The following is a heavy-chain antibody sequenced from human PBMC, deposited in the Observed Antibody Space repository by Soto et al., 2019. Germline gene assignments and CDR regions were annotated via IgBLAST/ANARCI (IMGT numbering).Heavy chain of an antibody. CDR1: GFTFGSYG. CDR3: ESSRAEVYFDY. J-gene: IGHJ4*02. CDR2: IWYDGSNK. V-gene: IGHV3-33*01. Sequence: QVQLVESGGGVVQPGRSLRLSCAASGFTFGSYGMHWVRQAPGKGLEWVAIIWYDGSNKYYAGSVKGRFTISRDNSKSTLYLQMNSLRDEDTAVYYGESSRAEVYFDYWGQGTLVTVSS.